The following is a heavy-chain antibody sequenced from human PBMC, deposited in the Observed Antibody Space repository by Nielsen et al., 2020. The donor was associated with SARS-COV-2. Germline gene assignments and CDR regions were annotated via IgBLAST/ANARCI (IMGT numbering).Heavy chain of an antibody. V-gene: IGHV3-21*01. D-gene: IGHD3-22*01. J-gene: IGHJ6*02. CDR1: GFTFSSYS. CDR3: ARTYYDSSGFSNYGMDV. CDR2: ISSSSSYI. Sequence: GGSLRLSCAASGFTFSSYSMNWVRQAPGKGLEWVSSISSSSSYIYYADSVKGRFTISRDNAKNSLYLQMNSLRAEDTALYYCARTYYDSSGFSNYGMDVWGQGTTVTVSS.